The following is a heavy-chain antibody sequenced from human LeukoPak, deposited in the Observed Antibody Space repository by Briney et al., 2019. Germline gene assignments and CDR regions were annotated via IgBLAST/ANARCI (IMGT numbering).Heavy chain of an antibody. V-gene: IGHV1-18*01. J-gene: IGHJ4*02. CDR3: ARDRYYYGSGSYKSFDY. D-gene: IGHD3-10*01. CDR2: ISAYNGNT. Sequence: GASVKVSCKASGYTFTSYGISWVRQAPGQGLEWMGWISAYNGNTNYAQKLQGRVTMTTDTSTSTAYMELRSLRSDDTAVYYCARDRYYYGSGSYKSFDYWGQGTLVTVSS. CDR1: GYTFTSYG.